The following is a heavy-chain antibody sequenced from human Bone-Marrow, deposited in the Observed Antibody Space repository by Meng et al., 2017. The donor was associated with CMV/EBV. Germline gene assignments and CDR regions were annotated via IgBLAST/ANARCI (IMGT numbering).Heavy chain of an antibody. CDR1: GGTFSSYT. CDR3: ARDFSAWGGKHYYGMDF. Sequence: SVKVSCKASGGTFSSYTISWVRQAPGQGLEWMGRIIPILGIANYAQKFQGRVTITADKPASTAYMELSSLRSEDTAVYYCARDFSAWGGKHYYGMDFWGQGTTVTGSS. J-gene: IGHJ6*01. CDR2: IIPILGIA. V-gene: IGHV1-69*04. D-gene: IGHD4-23*01.